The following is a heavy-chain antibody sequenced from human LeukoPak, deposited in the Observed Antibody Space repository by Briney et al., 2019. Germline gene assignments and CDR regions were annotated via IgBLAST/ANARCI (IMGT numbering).Heavy chain of an antibody. CDR2: IIPSFGAA. V-gene: IGHV1-69*06. J-gene: IGHJ5*02. CDR1: GGTFSSYA. CDR3: ARDSSGWYWFDP. Sequence: SVKVSCKASGGTFSSYAISWVRQAPGQGLEWVGGIIPSFGAANYAQKFQGIITITADKSTSTAYMELRSLRSDDTAVYYCARDSSGWYWFDPWGQGTLVTVSS. D-gene: IGHD6-19*01.